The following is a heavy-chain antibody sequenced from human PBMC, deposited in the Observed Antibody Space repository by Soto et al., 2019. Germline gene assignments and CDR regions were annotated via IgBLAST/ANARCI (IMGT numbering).Heavy chain of an antibody. CDR3: ARDRVVVAATSDYYGMGV. D-gene: IGHD2-15*01. CDR2: IYSGGST. CDR1: GFTVSSNY. J-gene: IGHJ6*02. Sequence: GGSLRLSCAASGFTVSSNYMSWVRQAPGKGLEWVSVIYSGGSTYYADSVKGRFTISRDNSKNTLYLQMNSLRAEDTAVYYCARDRVVVAATSDYYGMGVWGQGTTVTVSS. V-gene: IGHV3-53*01.